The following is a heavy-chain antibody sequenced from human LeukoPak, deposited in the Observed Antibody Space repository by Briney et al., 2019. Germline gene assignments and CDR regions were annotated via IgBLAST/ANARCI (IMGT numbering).Heavy chain of an antibody. CDR1: GGSISSYY. CDR3: ARGAMVTHFDY. D-gene: IGHD4/OR15-4a*01. CDR2: IYYSGST. V-gene: IGHV4-59*01. J-gene: IGHJ4*02. Sequence: SETLSLTCTVSGGSISSYYWSWIRQPPGKGLEWIGYIYYSGSTNYNPSLESRVTISVDTSKNQFSLKLSSVTAADTAVYYCARGAMVTHFDYWGQGTLVTVSS.